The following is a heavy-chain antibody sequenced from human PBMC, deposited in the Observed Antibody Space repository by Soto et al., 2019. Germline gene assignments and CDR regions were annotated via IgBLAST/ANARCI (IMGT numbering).Heavy chain of an antibody. D-gene: IGHD6-19*01. CDR1: GFSFSKLW. CDR2: IRQDGSEK. Sequence: GGSLILSCAASGFSFSKLWMSWVRQTPGKGLEWVASIRQDGSEKNYVDSVKGRFTISRDNAKNSLYLQMNGLRVEDTAVYYCTSRYIEHCFSSGCSAPYDYWGQGALVTVSS. V-gene: IGHV3-7*05. J-gene: IGHJ4*02. CDR3: TSRYIEHCFSSGCSAPYDY.